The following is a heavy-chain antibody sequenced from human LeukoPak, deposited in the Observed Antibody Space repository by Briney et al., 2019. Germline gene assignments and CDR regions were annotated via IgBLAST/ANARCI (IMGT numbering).Heavy chain of an antibody. Sequence: SETLSLTCTVSGSSISSSTSYWGWIRQPPGKGLEWIGSMYYSGSTYHNPSLKSRVTISVDTSKNQFSLRLSSVTAADTAVYYCARHCSVADCNTSGPRVWYFDLWGRGTLVTVSS. CDR2: MYYSGST. J-gene: IGHJ2*01. CDR3: ARHCSVADCNTSGPRVWYFDL. CDR1: GSSISSSTSY. D-gene: IGHD2/OR15-2a*01. V-gene: IGHV4-39*01.